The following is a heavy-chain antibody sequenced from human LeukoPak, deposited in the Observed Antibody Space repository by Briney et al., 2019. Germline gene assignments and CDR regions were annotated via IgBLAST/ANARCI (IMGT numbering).Heavy chain of an antibody. CDR1: GGSISSGSYY. CDR3: ARVGSSSSYYMDV. CDR2: IYYSGST. V-gene: IGHV4-39*07. D-gene: IGHD6-6*01. J-gene: IGHJ6*03. Sequence: SETLSLTCTVSGGSISSGSYYWGWIRQPPGKGLEWIGSIYYSGSTYYNPSLKSRVTISVDTSKNQFSLKLSSVTAADTAVYYCARVGSSSSYYMDVWGKGTTVTVSS.